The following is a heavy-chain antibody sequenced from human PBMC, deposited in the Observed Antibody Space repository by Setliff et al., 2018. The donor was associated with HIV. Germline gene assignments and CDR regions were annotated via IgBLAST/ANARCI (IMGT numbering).Heavy chain of an antibody. CDR3: ALYYYDSSGYYDLDY. CDR2: INAGNANR. V-gene: IGHV1-3*01. J-gene: IGHJ4*02. CDR1: GYTFTGYA. Sequence: ASVKVSCKASGYTFTGYAIHWVRQAPGQRLEWMGWINAGNANRKYSQKFQGRVTITADKSTSTAYMELSSLRSEDTAVYYCALYYYDSSGYYDLDYWGQGTLVTVSS. D-gene: IGHD3-22*01.